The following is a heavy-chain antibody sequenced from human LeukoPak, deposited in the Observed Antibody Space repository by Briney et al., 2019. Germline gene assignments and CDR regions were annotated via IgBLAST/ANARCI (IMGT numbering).Heavy chain of an antibody. CDR3: ARGPCDYDFWSGYCNWFDP. J-gene: IGHJ5*02. CDR1: GGSISSYY. Sequence: SETLSLTCTVSGGSISSYYWSWIRQPPGKVLEWIGHIYYSGSTNYNPSLKSRVTISVGTSKNQFSLKLSSVTAADTAVYYCARGPCDYDFWSGYCNWFDPWGQGTLVTVSS. V-gene: IGHV4-59*01. CDR2: IYYSGST. D-gene: IGHD3-3*01.